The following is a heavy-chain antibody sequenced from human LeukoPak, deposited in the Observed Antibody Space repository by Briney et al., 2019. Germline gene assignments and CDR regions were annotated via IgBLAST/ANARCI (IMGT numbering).Heavy chain of an antibody. D-gene: IGHD2-21*01. Sequence: SETLSLTCAVYGGSFSGYYWSWIRQPPGKGLEWIGYIYYSGSTNYNPSLKSRVTISVDTSKNQFSLKLSSVTAADTAVYYCARYRGSDAFDIWGQGTMVTVSS. CDR3: ARYRGSDAFDI. V-gene: IGHV4-59*01. CDR1: GGSFSGYY. J-gene: IGHJ3*02. CDR2: IYYSGST.